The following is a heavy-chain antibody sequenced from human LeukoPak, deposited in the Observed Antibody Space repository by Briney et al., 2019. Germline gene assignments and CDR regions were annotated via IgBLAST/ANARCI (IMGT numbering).Heavy chain of an antibody. Sequence: GGSLRLSCAASGFTFSSYWMHWVRQAPGKGLVWVSRINSDGSATNYADSAKGRFTISRDNAKNTLYLQMNSLRAEDTAVYYCARAYDFGSGYSSAYWGQGTLVTVSS. V-gene: IGHV3-74*01. CDR3: ARAYDFGSGYSSAY. J-gene: IGHJ4*02. D-gene: IGHD3-3*01. CDR2: INSDGSAT. CDR1: GFTFSSYW.